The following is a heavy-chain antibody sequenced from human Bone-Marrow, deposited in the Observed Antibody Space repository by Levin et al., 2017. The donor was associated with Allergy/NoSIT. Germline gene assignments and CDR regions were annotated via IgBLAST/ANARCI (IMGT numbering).Heavy chain of an antibody. CDR3: AREHKFLTTVIHNWFDP. CDR1: GSTFTSYY. Sequence: GGSLRLSCKASGSTFTSYYMHWVQQAPGQGLEWMGIINPSGGSTSYAQKFQGRVTMTRDTSTSTVYMELSSLRSEDTAVYYCAREHKFLTTVIHNWFDPWGQGTLVTVSS. CDR2: INPSGGST. D-gene: IGHD4-17*01. J-gene: IGHJ5*02. V-gene: IGHV1-46*01.